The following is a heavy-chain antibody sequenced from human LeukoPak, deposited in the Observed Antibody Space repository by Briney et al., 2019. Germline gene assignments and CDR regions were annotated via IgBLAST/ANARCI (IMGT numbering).Heavy chain of an antibody. CDR3: ARDRYGGNGACDY. Sequence: GGSLRLSCAASGFTFSSYWMSWVRQAPGKGLEWVSHITSSSSTIYYADSVKGRFTVSRDNAKNSLYLQMNSLRAEDTAVYYCARDRYGGNGACDYWGQGTLVTVSS. V-gene: IGHV3-48*04. J-gene: IGHJ4*02. CDR2: ITSSSSTI. CDR1: GFTFSSYW. D-gene: IGHD4/OR15-4a*01.